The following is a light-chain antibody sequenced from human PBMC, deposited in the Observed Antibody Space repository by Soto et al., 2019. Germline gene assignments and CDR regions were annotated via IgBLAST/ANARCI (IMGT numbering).Light chain of an antibody. CDR1: QSVSSD. Sequence: EIVMTQSPATLSVSPGERATLSCRASQSVSSDLAWYQQKPGQAPRLLIYGTSTRATGIPARFSGIGPGTEFTLTISSLRSEDFAVYYCQQYNNWPTFGQGTKVDIK. CDR3: QQYNNWPT. V-gene: IGKV3-15*01. CDR2: GTS. J-gene: IGKJ1*01.